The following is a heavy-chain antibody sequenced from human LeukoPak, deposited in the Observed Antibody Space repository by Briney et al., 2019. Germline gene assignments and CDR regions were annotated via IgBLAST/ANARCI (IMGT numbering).Heavy chain of an antibody. J-gene: IGHJ4*02. CDR1: GFTFSSYA. Sequence: QSGGSLRLSCAASGFTFSSYATSWVRQAPGKGLEWVSAISGSGGSTYYADSVKGRFTISRDNSKNTLYLQMNSLRAEDTAVYYCAKAPYRLVLRFLEWRPAAYYFDYWGQGTLVTASS. D-gene: IGHD3-3*01. CDR2: ISGSGGST. CDR3: AKAPYRLVLRFLEWRPAAYYFDY. V-gene: IGHV3-23*01.